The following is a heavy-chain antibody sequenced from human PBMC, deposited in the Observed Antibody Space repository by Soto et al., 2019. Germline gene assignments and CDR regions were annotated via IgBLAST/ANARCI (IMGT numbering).Heavy chain of an antibody. CDR2: FDPEDGET. CDR3: ATDRGILTGYSNNFDY. J-gene: IGHJ4*02. D-gene: IGHD3-9*01. Sequence: GASVKVSCKVSGYTLTELSMHWVRQAPGKGLEWMGGFDPEDGETIYAQKFQGRVTMTEDTSTDTAYMELSSLRSEDTAVYYCATDRGILTGYSNNFDYWGQGTLVTVSS. V-gene: IGHV1-24*01. CDR1: GYTLTELS.